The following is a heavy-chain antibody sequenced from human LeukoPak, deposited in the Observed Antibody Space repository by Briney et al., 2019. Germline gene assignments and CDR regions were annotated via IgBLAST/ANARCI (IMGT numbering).Heavy chain of an antibody. V-gene: IGHV3-21*01. CDR3: ATEIMYGGYF. D-gene: IGHD5-12*01. CDR1: GFTFSSYS. Sequence: PGGSLRLSCAASGFTFSSYSMNWVRQAPGKGLEWVSSISSSSSFIYYADSVKGRFTISRDNAKNSLYLQMNSLRAEDTAVYYCATEIMYGGYFWGQGTLVTVSS. CDR2: ISSSSSFI. J-gene: IGHJ4*02.